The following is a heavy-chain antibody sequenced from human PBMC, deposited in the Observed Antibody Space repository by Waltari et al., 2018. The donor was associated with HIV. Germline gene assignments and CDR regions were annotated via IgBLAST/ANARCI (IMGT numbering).Heavy chain of an antibody. CDR2: IKSGAEGGTT. D-gene: IGHD3-22*01. J-gene: IGHJ4*02. CDR1: GITFRKAG. V-gene: IGHV3-15*01. CDR3: TTLWYSYDSTDY. Sequence: EVQLVESGGGLVKPGGSLRLSCAASGITFRKAGMSWVRQAPGKGVEWVGRIKSGAEGGTTDYAAAVKGRFTISRDDSKHTLYLQMDSLKTEDTAVYYCTTLWYSYDSTDYWGQGTLVTVSS.